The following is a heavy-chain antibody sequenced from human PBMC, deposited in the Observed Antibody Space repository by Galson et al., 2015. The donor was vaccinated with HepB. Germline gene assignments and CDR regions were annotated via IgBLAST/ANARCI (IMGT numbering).Heavy chain of an antibody. CDR3: AKGGKWELLVNWFDP. CDR1: GFTFSSYA. CDR2: ISGSGGST. Sequence: SLRLSCAASGFTFSSYAMSWVRQAPGKGLEWVSAISGSGGSTYYADSVKGRFTISRDNSKNTLYLQMNSLRAEDTAVYYCAKGGKWELLVNWFDPWGQGTLVTVSS. V-gene: IGHV3-23*01. J-gene: IGHJ5*02. D-gene: IGHD1-26*01.